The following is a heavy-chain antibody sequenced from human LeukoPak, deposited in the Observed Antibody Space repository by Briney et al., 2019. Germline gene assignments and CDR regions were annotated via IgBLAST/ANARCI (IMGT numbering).Heavy chain of an antibody. D-gene: IGHD1-1*01. CDR2: ISSNGEIT. CDR3: ARDGYNSEYDY. V-gene: IGHV3-64*01. Sequence: GGSLRLSCAASGFTFSRYAMHWVRQAPGKGLESVSAISSNGEITSYANSVKGRFTISRDDSKNTVYLQMGSLRAEDMAVYYCARDGYNSEYDYWGQGTLVTVSS. CDR1: GFTFSRYA. J-gene: IGHJ4*02.